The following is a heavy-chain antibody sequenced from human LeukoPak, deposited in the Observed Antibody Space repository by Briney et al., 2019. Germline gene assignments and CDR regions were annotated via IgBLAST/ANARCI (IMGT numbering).Heavy chain of an antibody. J-gene: IGHJ4*02. D-gene: IGHD2-15*01. CDR1: RFTFSHYY. CDR2: ISSSSSYT. CDR3: ARVDRYCSGGSCYDNYYFDY. V-gene: IGHV3-11*05. Sequence: GWSLTLSCAASRFTFSHYYMSWIRQPPAKELDWVSYISSSSSYTNYADSVKGRFTISRDNAKNSLYLQMNSLRAEDTAVYYCARVDRYCSGGSCYDNYYFDYWGQGTLVTVSS.